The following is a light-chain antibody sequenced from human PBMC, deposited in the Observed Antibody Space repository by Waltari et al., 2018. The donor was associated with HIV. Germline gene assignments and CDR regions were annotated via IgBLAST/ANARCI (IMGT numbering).Light chain of an antibody. CDR3: QQYYSIPRT. J-gene: IGKJ1*01. CDR2: WAS. Sequence: DVVMTQSPDSLTVSVGERATLNCKSSQSLLYGSNNKNYLAWYQQRPGHRPKLLIYWASTRQSGVPDRFSGSGSGTDFSLTISSLQAEDVAVYYCQQYYSIPRTFGHGTKVEIK. V-gene: IGKV4-1*01. CDR1: QSLLYGSNNKNY.